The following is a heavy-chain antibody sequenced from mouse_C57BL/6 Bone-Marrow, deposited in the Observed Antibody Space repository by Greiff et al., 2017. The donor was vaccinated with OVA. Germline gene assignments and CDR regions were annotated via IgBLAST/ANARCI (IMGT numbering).Heavy chain of an antibody. V-gene: IGHV1-69*01. Sequence: QVQLQQPGAELVMPGASVKLSCKASGYTFTSYWMHWVKQRPGQGLEWIGEIHPSDSYTNYNQKFKGKSTLTVDKSSSTAYMQLSSLTSEDSAVYYCARGGFDYWGQGTTLTVSS. J-gene: IGHJ2*01. CDR1: GYTFTSYW. CDR3: ARGGFDY. CDR2: IHPSDSYT.